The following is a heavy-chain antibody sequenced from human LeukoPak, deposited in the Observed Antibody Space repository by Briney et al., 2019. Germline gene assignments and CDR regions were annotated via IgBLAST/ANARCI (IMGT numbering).Heavy chain of an antibody. Sequence: SETLSLTCTVSGDSISSSGYSWSWIRHHPGEGLEWIGCIFYNGNTYFDSSLKSRVTMSVHTSKNQFSLKLSSVTAADTAVYYCARAGPDTAFDYWGQGTLVTVSS. J-gene: IGHJ4*02. D-gene: IGHD5-18*01. CDR2: IFYNGNT. CDR3: ARAGPDTAFDY. CDR1: GDSISSSGYS. V-gene: IGHV4-31*03.